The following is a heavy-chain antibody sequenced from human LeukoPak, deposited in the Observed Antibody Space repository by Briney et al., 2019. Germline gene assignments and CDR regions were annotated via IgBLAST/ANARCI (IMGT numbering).Heavy chain of an antibody. D-gene: IGHD2-15*01. V-gene: IGHV1-69*13. CDR1: GGTFSSYA. CDR2: IIPIFGTA. J-gene: IGHJ1*01. Sequence: SVKVSCTASGGTFSSYAISWVRQAPGQGLEWMGGIIPIFGTANYAQKFQGRVTITADESTSTAYMELSSLRSEDTAVYYCASTGCSGGSCTVYFQHWGQGTLVTVSS. CDR3: ASTGCSGGSCTVYFQH.